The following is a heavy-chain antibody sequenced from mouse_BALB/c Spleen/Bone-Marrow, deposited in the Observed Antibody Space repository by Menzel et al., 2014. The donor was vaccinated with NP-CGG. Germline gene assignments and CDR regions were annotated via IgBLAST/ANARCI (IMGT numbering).Heavy chain of an antibody. CDR1: GYTFTNYW. D-gene: IGHD4-1*01. CDR2: IYPSDSYT. Sequence: QVQLQQSGAELVRPGASVKLSCKASGYTFTNYWINWVKQRPGQGLEWIGNIYPSDSYTNYNQKFKDKATLTVDKSSSTAYMQLSSPTSEDSAVYYCARGDWDDAYWGQGTLVTVSA. J-gene: IGHJ3*01. CDR3: ARGDWDDAY. V-gene: IGHV1-69*02.